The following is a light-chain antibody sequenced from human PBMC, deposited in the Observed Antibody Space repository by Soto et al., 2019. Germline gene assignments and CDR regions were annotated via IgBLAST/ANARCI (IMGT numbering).Light chain of an antibody. J-gene: IGKJ1*01. CDR3: QQYGSSPET. Sequence: EIVLTESPGTLSLSPWERATLSCRASQSVSSGYLAWYQQKPGQAPRPLIYGASTRATGIHDRFSGSGSGTDFTLTISRLEPEDFAVYYCQQYGSSPETFGQGTKVDIK. CDR1: QSVSSGY. V-gene: IGKV3-20*01. CDR2: GAS.